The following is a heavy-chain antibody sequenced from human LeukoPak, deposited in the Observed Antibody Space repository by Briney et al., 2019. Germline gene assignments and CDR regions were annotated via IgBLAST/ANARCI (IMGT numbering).Heavy chain of an antibody. J-gene: IGHJ5*02. CDR2: ISGSGGST. V-gene: IGHV3-23*01. CDR1: GFTFSSYA. Sequence: PGGSLRLSCAASGFTFSSYAMSWVRQAPGKGLEWVSAISGSGGSTYYADSVKGRFTISRDNSKNTLYLQMNSLRAEDTAVYYCARSTQYSSDSLWFDPWGQGTLVTVSS. CDR3: ARSTQYSSDSLWFDP. D-gene: IGHD6-19*01.